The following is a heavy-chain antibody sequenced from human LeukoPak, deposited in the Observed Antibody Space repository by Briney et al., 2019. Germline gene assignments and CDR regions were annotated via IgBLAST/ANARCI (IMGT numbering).Heavy chain of an antibody. CDR1: GGSFSGYY. CDR3: ARARNGGCYYY. D-gene: IGHD3-3*01. Sequence: SETLSLTCAVYGGSFSGYYWSWIRQPPGKGLEWIGEINHSGSTNYNPSLKSRVTISVDTSKNQFSLKLSSVTAADTAVYYCARARNGGCYYYWGQGTLVTVSS. V-gene: IGHV4-34*01. J-gene: IGHJ4*02. CDR2: INHSGST.